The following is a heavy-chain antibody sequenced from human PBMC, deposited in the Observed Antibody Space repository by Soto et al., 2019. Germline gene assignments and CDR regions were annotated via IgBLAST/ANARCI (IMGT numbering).Heavy chain of an antibody. V-gene: IGHV3-11*01. D-gene: IGHD3-3*01. CDR2: ISSTGTAM. J-gene: IGHJ4*02. CDR3: ARGGGRGVFGVAAS. CDR1: GFIFSDYY. Sequence: GGSLRLSCAASGFIFSDYYMSWIRQAPGMGLEWISYISSTGTAMYYVDSVKGRFTISRDDAKSSVYLQMNSLRVEDTAVYYCARGGGRGVFGVAASGGRGTLVTVSS.